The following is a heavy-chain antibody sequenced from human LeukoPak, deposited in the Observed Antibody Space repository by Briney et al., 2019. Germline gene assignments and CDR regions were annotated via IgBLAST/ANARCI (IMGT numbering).Heavy chain of an antibody. Sequence: GGSLRLSCAASGFTFSSYGMNWVRQAPGKGLEWVSGISGDAGRTYYADSVKGRFTISRDNSKNTLYLQMNSLRAEDTAVYYCARDVQNYDILTGYRPGYYFDYWGQGTLVTVSS. CDR2: ISGDAGRT. D-gene: IGHD3-9*01. J-gene: IGHJ4*02. V-gene: IGHV3-23*01. CDR1: GFTFSSYG. CDR3: ARDVQNYDILTGYRPGYYFDY.